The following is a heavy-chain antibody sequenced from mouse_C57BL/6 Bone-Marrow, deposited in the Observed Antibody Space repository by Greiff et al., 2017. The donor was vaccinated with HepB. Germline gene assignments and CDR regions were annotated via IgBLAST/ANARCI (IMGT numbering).Heavy chain of an antibody. CDR3: ASTSLYAWFAY. V-gene: IGHV1-61*01. CDR2: IYPSDSET. CDR1: GYTFTSYW. D-gene: IGHD2-3*01. Sequence: QVQLQQPGAELVRPGSSVKLSCKASGYTFTSYWMDWVKQRPGQGLEWIGNIYPSDSETHYNQKFKDKATLTVDKSSSTAYMQLSSLTSEDSAVYYCASTSLYAWFAYWGQGTLVTVSA. J-gene: IGHJ3*01.